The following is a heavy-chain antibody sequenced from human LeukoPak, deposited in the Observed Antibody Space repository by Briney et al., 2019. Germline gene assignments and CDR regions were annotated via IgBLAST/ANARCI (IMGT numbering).Heavy chain of an antibody. CDR3: ARSWNDYVWGSYRDDAFDV. J-gene: IGHJ3*01. Sequence: GASVKVSCKASGGTFSSYAISWVRQAPGQGLEWMGGIIPIFGTANYAQKFQGRVTITADESTSTAYMELGSLRSEDTAVYYCARSWNDYVWGSYRDDAFDVWGQGTMVTVSS. D-gene: IGHD3-16*02. CDR1: GGTFSSYA. V-gene: IGHV1-69*13. CDR2: IIPIFGTA.